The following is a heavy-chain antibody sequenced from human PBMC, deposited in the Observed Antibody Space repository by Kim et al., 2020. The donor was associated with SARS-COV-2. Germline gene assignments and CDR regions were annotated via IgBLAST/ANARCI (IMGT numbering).Heavy chain of an antibody. CDR1: GGSFSGYY. CDR3: ARVARGRGITMVRGVIGY. Sequence: SETLSLTCAVYGGSFSGYYWSWIRQPPGKGLEWIGEINHSGSTNYNPSLKSRVTISVDTSKNQFSLKLSSVTAADTAVYYCARVARGRGITMVRGVIGYRGQGTLVTVSS. CDR2: INHSGST. J-gene: IGHJ4*02. D-gene: IGHD3-10*01. V-gene: IGHV4-34*01.